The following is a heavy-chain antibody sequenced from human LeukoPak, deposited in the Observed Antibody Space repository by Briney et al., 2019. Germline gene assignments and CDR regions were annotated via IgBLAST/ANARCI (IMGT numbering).Heavy chain of an antibody. CDR3: AKDLYYYYYMDV. CDR1: GFTFSSYG. Sequence: GGSLRLSCAASGFTFSSYGMHWVRQAPGKGLEWVAVIWYDGSNKYYADSVKGRFTISRDHSKNTLYLQMNSLRAEDTAVYYCAKDLYYYYYMDVWGKGTTVTVSS. V-gene: IGHV3-33*06. CDR2: IWYDGSNK. J-gene: IGHJ6*03.